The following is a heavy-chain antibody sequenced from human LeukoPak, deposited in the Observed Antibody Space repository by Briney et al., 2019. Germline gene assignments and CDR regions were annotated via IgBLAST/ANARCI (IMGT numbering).Heavy chain of an antibody. D-gene: IGHD5-18*01. J-gene: IGHJ4*02. CDR3: ASGYSYGFLFEY. V-gene: IGHV3-74*01. Sequence: PGGSLRLSCAASGFTFSSNWMHWVRQAPGKGLVWVSRINSDGSSTSYADSVKGRFTISRDNAKNTLYLQMNNLRAEDTAVYYCASGYSYGFLFEYWGQGTLVTVSS. CDR2: INSDGSST. CDR1: GFTFSSNW.